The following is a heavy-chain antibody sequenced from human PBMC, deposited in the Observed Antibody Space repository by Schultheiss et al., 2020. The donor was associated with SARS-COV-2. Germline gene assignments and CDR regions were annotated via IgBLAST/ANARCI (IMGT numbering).Heavy chain of an antibody. D-gene: IGHD2-2*01. V-gene: IGHV4-4*07. CDR3: AREPPHLPFDY. Sequence: SQTLSLTCTVSGGSISSYYWNWIRRPAGKGLEWIGRIYTSGSTNYNPSLGSRVTISVDTSKNQFSLKLSSVTAADTAVYYCAREPPHLPFDYWGQGTLVTVSS. CDR2: IYTSGST. J-gene: IGHJ4*02. CDR1: GGSISSYY.